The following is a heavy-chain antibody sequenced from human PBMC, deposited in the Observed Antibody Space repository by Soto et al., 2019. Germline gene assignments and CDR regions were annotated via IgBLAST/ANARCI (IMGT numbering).Heavy chain of an antibody. CDR3: ARDIRDGWNFGP. CDR2: ISYDGSNK. CDR1: GFTFSSYA. J-gene: IGHJ5*02. D-gene: IGHD1-7*01. Sequence: QVQLVESGGGVVQPGRSLRLSCAASGFTFSSYAMHWVRQAPGKGLEWVAVISYDGSNKYYADSVKGRFTISRDTSKNTLYLQMNSLRAEDTAVYYCARDIRDGWNFGPWGQGTLVTVSS. V-gene: IGHV3-30-3*01.